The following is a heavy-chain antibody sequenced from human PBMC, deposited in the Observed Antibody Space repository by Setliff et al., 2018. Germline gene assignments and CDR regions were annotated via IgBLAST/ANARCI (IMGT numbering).Heavy chain of an antibody. J-gene: IGHJ4*02. V-gene: IGHV1-18*01. CDR2: INNYNMNT. CDR3: ARDVRPNIVATTYFDY. CDR1: GYTFTNYG. D-gene: IGHD5-12*01. Sequence: ASVKVSCKASGYTFTNYGINWVRQAPGQGLEWMGWINNYNMNTNYPQKFLGRVTMTTDTSTSTAYMELRSLRPDDTAVYYCARDVRPNIVATTYFDYWGQGTLVTVSS.